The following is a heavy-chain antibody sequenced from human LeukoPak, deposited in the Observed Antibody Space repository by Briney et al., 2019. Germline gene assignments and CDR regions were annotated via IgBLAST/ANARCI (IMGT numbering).Heavy chain of an antibody. Sequence: GGSLTLSCVAPGFTFNSQEMNWVRQTPGKGLECVSYISGSATTIHYADSVKGRFTISRDNAKNSLYLQMDSLRAEDTAVYYCARGYSYGSHFDLWGQGTTVTVSS. CDR1: GFTFNSQE. J-gene: IGHJ4*02. D-gene: IGHD5-18*01. CDR2: ISGSATTI. CDR3: ARGYSYGSHFDL. V-gene: IGHV3-48*03.